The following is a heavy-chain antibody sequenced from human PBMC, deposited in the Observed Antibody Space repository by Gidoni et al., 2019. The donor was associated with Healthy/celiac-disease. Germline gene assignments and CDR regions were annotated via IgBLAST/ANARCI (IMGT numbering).Heavy chain of an antibody. D-gene: IGHD2-15*01. Sequence: QVQLVQSGAEVQTPGASVKVSCTASGYTFTGYYMHWVRQAPGQGLEWMGWINPNSGGTNYAQKFQGRVTMTRDTSISTAYMELSRLRSDDTAVYYCARPYCSGGSCITNLGGMDVWGQGTTVTVSS. CDR2: INPNSGGT. V-gene: IGHV1-2*02. J-gene: IGHJ6*02. CDR1: GYTFTGYY. CDR3: ARPYCSGGSCITNLGGMDV.